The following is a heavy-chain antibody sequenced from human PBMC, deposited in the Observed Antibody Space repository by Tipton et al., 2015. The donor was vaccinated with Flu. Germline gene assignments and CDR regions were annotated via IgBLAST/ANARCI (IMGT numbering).Heavy chain of an antibody. J-gene: IGHJ5*02. CDR1: GGSISTSY. V-gene: IGHV4-4*07. Sequence: TLSLTCTVSGGSISTSYWSWIRQPAGKGLEWIGRISTSGSTNYNASLESRVTLSRDTSKNHISLRLTSATAADTAVYYCAKTYFDSSDSPDRFDPWGQGTLVTVSS. CDR3: AKTYFDSSDSPDRFDP. CDR2: ISTSGST. D-gene: IGHD3-22*01.